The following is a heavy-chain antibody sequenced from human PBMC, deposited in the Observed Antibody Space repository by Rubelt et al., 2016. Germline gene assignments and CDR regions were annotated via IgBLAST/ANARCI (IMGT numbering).Heavy chain of an antibody. CDR1: GGSFSGYY. D-gene: IGHD6-19*01. J-gene: IGHJ4*02. CDR2: INHSGST. CDR3: ARGLWGPVAEGY. V-gene: IGHV4-34*01. Sequence: QVQLQQWDAGLLKPSETLSLTCAVYGGSFSGYYWSWIRQPPGKGLEWIGEINHSGSTNYNPSLKSRVTISVDTSKNQFSVKLSSVTAADTAVYYCARGLWGPVAEGYWGQGTRVTVSS.